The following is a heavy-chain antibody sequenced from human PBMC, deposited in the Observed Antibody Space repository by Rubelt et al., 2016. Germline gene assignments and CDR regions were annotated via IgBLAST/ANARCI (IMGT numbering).Heavy chain of an antibody. CDR2: ITTNTGNP. J-gene: IGHJ6*02. Sequence: SFAINWVRQAPGQGLEWMGWITTNTGNPTYAQGFTGRFVFSLDTSVSTAYLQISSLKAEDTAVYYCAREGGTDGMDVWGQGTTVTVSS. D-gene: IGHD1-26*01. V-gene: IGHV7-4-1*02. CDR1: SFA. CDR3: AREGGTDGMDV.